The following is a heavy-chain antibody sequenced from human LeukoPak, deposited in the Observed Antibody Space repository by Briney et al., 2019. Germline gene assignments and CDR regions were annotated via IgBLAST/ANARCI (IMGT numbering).Heavy chain of an antibody. V-gene: IGHV4-30-4*08. D-gene: IGHD4-17*01. CDR3: ARDRYGDYPYYFDY. Sequence: MSSQTLSLTCTVSGGSISSGDYYWSWIRQPPGKGLEWIGYIYYSGSTYCNPSLKSRVTISVDTSKNQFSLKLSSVTAADTAVYYCARDRYGDYPYYFDYWGQGTLVTVSS. CDR2: IYYSGST. J-gene: IGHJ4*02. CDR1: GGSISSGDYY.